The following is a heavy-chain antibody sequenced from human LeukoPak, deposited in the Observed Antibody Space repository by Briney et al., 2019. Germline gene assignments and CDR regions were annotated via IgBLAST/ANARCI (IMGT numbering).Heavy chain of an antibody. J-gene: IGHJ3*02. CDR1: GYTFTGYY. CDR3: ARVWFDDSSGYYLEHAFDI. V-gene: IGHV1-2*02. D-gene: IGHD3-22*01. CDR2: INPNSGGT. Sequence: ASVKVSCRASGYTFTGYYMHWVRQAPGQGLEWMGWINPNSGGTNYAQKFQGRVTMTRDTSISTAYMELSRLRSDDTAVYYCARVWFDDSSGYYLEHAFDIWGQGTMVTVSS.